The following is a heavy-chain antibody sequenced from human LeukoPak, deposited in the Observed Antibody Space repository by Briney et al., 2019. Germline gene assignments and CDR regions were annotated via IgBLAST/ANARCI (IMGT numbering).Heavy chain of an antibody. CDR2: VGYDESIK. J-gene: IGHJ6*02. CDR3: ARGSGGYQYLMDV. Sequence: PGRSLRLSCAASGFSFSSLGMHWVRQAPGGGLEWVTIVGYDESIKYYADSVKDRFTISRDNSKNTVHLQMNSLRAEDTAVYYCARGSGGYQYLMDVWGQGATVIVSS. V-gene: IGHV3-33*01. D-gene: IGHD2-15*01. CDR1: GFSFSSLG.